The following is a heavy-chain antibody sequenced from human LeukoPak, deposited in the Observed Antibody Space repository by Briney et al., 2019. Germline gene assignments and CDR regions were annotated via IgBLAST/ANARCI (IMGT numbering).Heavy chain of an antibody. CDR2: IKSDGTTT. D-gene: IGHD1-26*01. CDR1: GFTFSSYW. V-gene: IGHV3-74*01. CDR3: ARFPDSGNYLPFGY. J-gene: IGHJ4*02. Sequence: PGGSLRLSCAASGFTFSSYWMHWVRQAPGKGLVWVSRIKSDGTTTDYADSVKGRFTISRDNAKNTLYLQMNSLRAEDTAVYYCARFPDSGNYLPFGYWGQGTLVTVSS.